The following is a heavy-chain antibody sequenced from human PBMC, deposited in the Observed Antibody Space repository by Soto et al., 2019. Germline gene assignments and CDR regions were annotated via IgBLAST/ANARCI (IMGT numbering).Heavy chain of an antibody. CDR1: GGSISSSSYY. J-gene: IGHJ2*01. CDR2: IYYSGST. Sequence: QLQLQESGPGLVKPSETLSLTCTVSGGSISSSSYYWGWIRQPPGKGLEWIGSIYYSGSTYYNPSLKSRVTISADTSKNQFSLKLSSVTAADTAVYYCAIPGNIVGCCWWYFDLWGRGTLVTVSS. D-gene: IGHD2-15*01. CDR3: AIPGNIVGCCWWYFDL. V-gene: IGHV4-39*01.